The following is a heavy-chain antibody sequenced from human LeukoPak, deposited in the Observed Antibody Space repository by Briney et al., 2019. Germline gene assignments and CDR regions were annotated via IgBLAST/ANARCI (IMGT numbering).Heavy chain of an antibody. CDR2: ISSSSSYI. J-gene: IGHJ3*02. CDR1: GFTFSDYY. D-gene: IGHD2-2*01. Sequence: GGSLRLSCAASGFTFSDYYMSWIRQAPGKGLEWVSSISSSSSYIYYADSVKGRFTISRDNAKNSLYLQMNSLRAEDTAVYYCARADIVVVPAATPGAFDIWGQGTMVTVSS. V-gene: IGHV3-11*06. CDR3: ARADIVVVPAATPGAFDI.